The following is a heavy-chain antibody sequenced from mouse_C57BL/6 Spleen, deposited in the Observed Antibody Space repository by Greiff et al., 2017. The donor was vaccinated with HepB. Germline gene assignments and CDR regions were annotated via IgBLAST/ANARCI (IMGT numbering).Heavy chain of an antibody. J-gene: IGHJ2*01. V-gene: IGHV1-66*01. CDR2: IYPGSGNT. D-gene: IGHD2-5*01. CDR3: ADSNYGFFDY. CDR1: GYSFTSYY. Sequence: VQLQQSGPELVKPGASVKISCKASGYSFTSYYIHWVKQRPGQGLEWIGWIYPGSGNTKYNEKFKGKATLTADTSSSTAYMQLSSLTSEDSAVYYCADSNYGFFDYWGQGTTLTVSS.